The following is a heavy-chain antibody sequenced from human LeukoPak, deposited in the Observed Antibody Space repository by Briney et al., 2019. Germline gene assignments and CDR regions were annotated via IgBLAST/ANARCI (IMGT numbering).Heavy chain of an antibody. V-gene: IGHV4-59*01. CDR3: ARHHSSGFGY. Sequence: PSETLSLTCSISSDSFTNYYWGWIRQPAGEGLEWIGYIYFSGSTNFNPSLRSRVTISVDTSNKQVSLNLSTVSAADTAVYYCARHHSSGFGYWGQGTLVTVSS. CDR2: IYFSGST. D-gene: IGHD6-19*01. J-gene: IGHJ4*02. CDR1: SDSFTNYY.